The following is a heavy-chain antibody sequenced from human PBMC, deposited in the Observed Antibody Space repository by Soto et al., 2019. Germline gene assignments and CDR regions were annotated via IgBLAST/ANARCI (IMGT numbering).Heavy chain of an antibody. D-gene: IGHD4-17*01. CDR1: GGSVSSGSYY. CDR2: IYYSGST. J-gene: IGHJ5*02. Sequence: QVQLQESGPGLVKPSETLSLTCTVSGGSVSSGSYYWSWIRQPPGKGLEWIGYIYYSGSTNYNPSLKSRVTIAVDTSKNRFSLKLSSVTAADTAVYYCARGPYGGNSAGWFDPWGQGTLVTVSS. CDR3: ARGPYGGNSAGWFDP. V-gene: IGHV4-61*01.